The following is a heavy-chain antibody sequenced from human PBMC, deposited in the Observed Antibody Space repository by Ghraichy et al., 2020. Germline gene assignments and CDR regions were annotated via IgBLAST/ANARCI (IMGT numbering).Heavy chain of an antibody. V-gene: IGHV3-7*04. J-gene: IGHJ6*02. Sequence: GGSLRLSCEASEFTFKTYSMTWLRQAPGKGLEWVATINPAGNEKYYGDSVKGRFTISRDNAKKSLVLQMNSLRVEDTAVYYCARGHFGMYVWGQGATVTVTS. CDR1: EFTFKTYS. CDR2: INPAGNEK. CDR3: ARGHFGMYV.